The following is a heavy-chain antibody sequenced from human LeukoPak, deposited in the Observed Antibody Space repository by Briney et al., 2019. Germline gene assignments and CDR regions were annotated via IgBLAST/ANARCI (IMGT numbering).Heavy chain of an antibody. CDR1: GGSISGYY. Sequence: SETLSLTCTVSGGSISGYYWNWIRQPPGKGLEWIGYIYYSGGTNYNPSLKSRVTISVDTSKNQFSLKLSSVTAADTAVYYCARVPYDFWSGHTFDYWGQGTLVTVSS. D-gene: IGHD3/OR15-3a*01. CDR2: IYYSGGT. V-gene: IGHV4-59*01. J-gene: IGHJ4*02. CDR3: ARVPYDFWSGHTFDY.